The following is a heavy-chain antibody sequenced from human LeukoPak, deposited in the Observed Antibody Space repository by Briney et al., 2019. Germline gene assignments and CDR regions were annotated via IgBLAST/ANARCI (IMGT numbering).Heavy chain of an antibody. CDR2: INHSGST. CDR1: GGSFSGYY. D-gene: IGHD3-3*01. V-gene: IGHV4-34*01. J-gene: IGHJ5*02. CDR3: ARGRGYYDFWSGLNWFDP. Sequence: SETLSLTCAVYGGSFSGYYWSWIRQPPGKGLEWIGEINHSGSTNYNPSLKSRVTISVDTSKNQFSLKPSSVTAADTAVYYCARGRGYYDFWSGLNWFDPWGQGTLVTVSS.